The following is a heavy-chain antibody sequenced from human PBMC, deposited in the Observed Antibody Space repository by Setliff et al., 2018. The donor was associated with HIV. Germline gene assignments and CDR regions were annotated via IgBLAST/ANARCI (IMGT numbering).Heavy chain of an antibody. CDR3: AREDYYYYGMDV. CDR2: IYHTGST. CDR1: GGSINSTSYY. Sequence: SETLSLTCTVSGGSINSTSYYWGWIRQPPGNGLEWIGSIYHTGSTYYKPSLKSRVTISVDTSKNQFSLRLSSVAAGDTAVYCCAREDYYYYGMDVWGQGTTVTVSS. J-gene: IGHJ6*02. V-gene: IGHV4-39*02.